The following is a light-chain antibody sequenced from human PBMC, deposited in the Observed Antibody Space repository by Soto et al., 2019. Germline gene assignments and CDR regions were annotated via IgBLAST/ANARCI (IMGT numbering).Light chain of an antibody. J-gene: IGKJ1*01. CDR1: QNIRAW. Sequence: DVQMTQSPSTLSASVGDRVTITCRASQNIRAWLAWYQQKPGKAPNLLIYGASTLESGVPSRFSGSGSGTEFTLTISSLQPGDSGTYYCQQYISTRTFGQGTKGDIK. CDR3: QQYISTRT. CDR2: GAS. V-gene: IGKV1-5*03.